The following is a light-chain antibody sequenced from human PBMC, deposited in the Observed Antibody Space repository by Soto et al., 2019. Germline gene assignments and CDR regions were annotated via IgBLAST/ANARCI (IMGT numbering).Light chain of an antibody. CDR3: QSYDSSLSAYV. V-gene: IGLV1-47*01. CDR2: RNN. J-gene: IGLJ1*01. Sequence: QSVLTQPPSASGTPGQRVTISCSGGSSNIGTNYVYWYQQLPGTAPKLLIYRNNLRPSGVPDRFSGSKSGTSASLAITGLQAEDEADYYCQSYDSSLSAYVFGTGTKVTVL. CDR1: SSNIGTNY.